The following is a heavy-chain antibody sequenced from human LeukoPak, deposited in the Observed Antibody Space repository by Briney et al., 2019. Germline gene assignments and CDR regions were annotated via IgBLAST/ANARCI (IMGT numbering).Heavy chain of an antibody. Sequence: GGFLRLSCAASGFTFSSYAMSWVRQAPGKGLEWVSAISGSGGSTYYADSVKGRFTISRDNSKNTLYLQMNSLRAEDTAVYYCAKPAGEFEKTRLDYWGQGTLVTVSS. V-gene: IGHV3-23*01. J-gene: IGHJ4*02. CDR3: AKPAGEFEKTRLDY. D-gene: IGHD3-10*01. CDR2: ISGSGGST. CDR1: GFTFSSYA.